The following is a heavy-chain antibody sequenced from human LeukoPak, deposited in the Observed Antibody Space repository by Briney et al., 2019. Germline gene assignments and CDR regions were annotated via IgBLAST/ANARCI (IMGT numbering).Heavy chain of an antibody. V-gene: IGHV4-39*07. CDR2: IYYSGST. CDR3: ALGLPGYSYGRTFDY. D-gene: IGHD5-18*01. CDR1: GGSISSSSYY. J-gene: IGHJ4*02. Sequence: SETLSLTCTVSGGSISSSSYYWAWVRQPPGKGLEWIVSIYYSGSTNYNPSRKSRVTISVDQSKNQFSLKQRSVPAADPAVHYCALGLPGYSYGRTFDYWGQGTLVTVSS.